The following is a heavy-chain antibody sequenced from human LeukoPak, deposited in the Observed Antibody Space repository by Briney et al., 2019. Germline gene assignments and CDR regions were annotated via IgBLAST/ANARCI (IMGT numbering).Heavy chain of an antibody. CDR2: IHHSGST. Sequence: SETLSLTCTVSGYSISSGYYWGWIRQPPGKGLEWIGSIHHSGSTYYNPSLKSRVTISVDTSKNQFSLNLSSVTAADTAVYYCARDHFYGIKYDFWGQGTLVTVSS. D-gene: IGHD3-3*02. J-gene: IGHJ4*02. CDR3: ARDHFYGIKYDF. V-gene: IGHV4-38-2*02. CDR1: GYSISSGYY.